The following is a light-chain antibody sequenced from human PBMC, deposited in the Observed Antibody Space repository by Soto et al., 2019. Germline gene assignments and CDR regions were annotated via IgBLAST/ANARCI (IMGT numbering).Light chain of an antibody. CDR1: SSNIGAGYD. CDR2: GNN. Sequence: QPVLTQPPSVSGAPGQRVTISCTGSSSNIGAGYDVHWYQQLPGTAPKPHIYGNNNRPSGVPDRFSGSKSGTSASLAIAGLQAEDEADYYCQSYDSSLSGYVFGTGTKLTVL. CDR3: QSYDSSLSGYV. J-gene: IGLJ1*01. V-gene: IGLV1-40*01.